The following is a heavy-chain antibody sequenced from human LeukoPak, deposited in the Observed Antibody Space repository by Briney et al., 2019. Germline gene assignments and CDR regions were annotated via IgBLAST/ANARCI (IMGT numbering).Heavy chain of an antibody. D-gene: IGHD5-24*01. CDR3: ARVPDEGAFDI. CDR2: IYHSGST. J-gene: IGHJ3*02. CDR1: GGSISSGAYS. V-gene: IGHV4-30-2*05. Sequence: TSSETLSLTCAVSGGSISSGAYSWSWIRLPPGKGLEWIGYIYHSGSTLYNPSLKSRVTISVDTSKNQFSLKLSSVTAADTAVYYCARVPDEGAFDIWGQGTMVTVSS.